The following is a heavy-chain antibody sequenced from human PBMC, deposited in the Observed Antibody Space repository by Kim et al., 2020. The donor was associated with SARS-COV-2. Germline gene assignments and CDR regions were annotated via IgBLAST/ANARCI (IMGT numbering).Heavy chain of an antibody. D-gene: IGHD6-13*01. J-gene: IGHJ4*02. CDR3: ARDRSSSIAAAGGTLDY. V-gene: IGHV3-33*05. CDR1: GFTFSSYG. CDR2: ISYDGSNK. Sequence: GGSLRLSCAASGFTFSSYGMHWVRQAPGKGLEWVAVISYDGSNKYYADSVKGRFTISRDNSKNTLYLQMNSLRAEDTAVYYCARDRSSSIAAAGGTLDYWGQGTLVTVSS.